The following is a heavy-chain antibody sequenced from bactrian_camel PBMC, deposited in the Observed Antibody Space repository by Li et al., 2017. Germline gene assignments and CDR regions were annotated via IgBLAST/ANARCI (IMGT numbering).Heavy chain of an antibody. CDR1: GYYFRTSC. J-gene: IGHJ4*01. V-gene: IGHV3S1*01. CDR3: AGTSRGGAWDRSQTYNY. D-gene: IGHD2*01. CDR2: PNPDGTT. Sequence: HVQLVESGGGSVQAGGFLRLSCSVPSGYYFRTSCIGWFRRAPGKKCELVSTPNPDGTTYYIDSVKGRFTISRDSSKNTIYLQMNSLKPEDTAMYYCAGTSRGGAWDRSQTYNYWGQGTQVTVS.